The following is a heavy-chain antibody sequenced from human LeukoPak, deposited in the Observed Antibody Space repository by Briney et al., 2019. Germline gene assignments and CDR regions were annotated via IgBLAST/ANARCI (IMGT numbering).Heavy chain of an antibody. J-gene: IGHJ4*02. CDR2: TYYRVKWYY. CDR3: ARDVATSGWYTFDY. Sequence: SQTLSLTCAIPGDSPSIINGACNSVRHPPSGCLEWLGRTYYRVKWYYDSQSSIQAQIRTKADASKNQFFLILPSVTPEDRAVYYCARDVATSGWYTFDYWGQGSLVTVSS. V-gene: IGHV6-1*01. D-gene: IGHD6-19*01. CDR1: GDSPSIINGA.